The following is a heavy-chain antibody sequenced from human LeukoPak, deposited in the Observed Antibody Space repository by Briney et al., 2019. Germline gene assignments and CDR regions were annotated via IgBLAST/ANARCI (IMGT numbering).Heavy chain of an antibody. CDR2: IYYSGST. Sequence: SQTLSLTCTVSGGSISSHYWSWIRQPPGKGLEWIGYIYYSGSTNYNPSLKSRVTISVDTSKNQFSLKLSSVTAADTAVYYCARDIAVAGSLWGQGTLVTVSS. V-gene: IGHV4-59*11. D-gene: IGHD6-19*01. CDR3: ARDIAVAGSL. CDR1: GGSISSHY. J-gene: IGHJ4*02.